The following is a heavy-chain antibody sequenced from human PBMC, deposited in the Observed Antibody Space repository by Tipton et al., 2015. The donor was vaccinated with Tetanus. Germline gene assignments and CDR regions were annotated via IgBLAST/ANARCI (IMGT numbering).Heavy chain of an antibody. CDR2: IRDNGNS. Sequence: TLSLTCTVSGGSINSGGHFWTWIRQRTGKGLEWIGHIRDNGNSYANPSLSGRVTMSVDTRKNQFSLNLTSMSVADTATHYCARGTLHAFDFWGQGVQVTVSS. CDR3: ARGTLHAFDF. V-gene: IGHV4-31*03. J-gene: IGHJ4*02. CDR1: GGSINSGGHF.